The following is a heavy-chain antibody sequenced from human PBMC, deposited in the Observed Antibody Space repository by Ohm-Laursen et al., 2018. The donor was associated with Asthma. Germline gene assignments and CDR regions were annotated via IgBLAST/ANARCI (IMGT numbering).Heavy chain of an antibody. Sequence: SLRLSCTASGFTFSSYAMSWVRQAPGKGLECVSAIIGSGADTYYADSVKGRFTISRDNSKNTLYLQMNTLRAEDTAVYYCARETATGSQNIHYYDLDVWGQGTAVIVSS. J-gene: IGHJ6*02. CDR3: ARETATGSQNIHYYDLDV. CDR1: GFTFSSYA. V-gene: IGHV3-23*01. CDR2: IIGSGADT. D-gene: IGHD2-15*01.